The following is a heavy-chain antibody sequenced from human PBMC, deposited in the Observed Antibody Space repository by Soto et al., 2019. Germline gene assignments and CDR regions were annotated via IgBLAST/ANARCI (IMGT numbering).Heavy chain of an antibody. J-gene: IGHJ3*02. CDR1: GYTFTGYY. D-gene: IGHD5-12*01. V-gene: IGHV1-2*04. CDR3: ARDAAGMATAYAFDI. Sequence: ASVKVSCKASGYTFTGYYMHWVRQAPGQGLEWMGWINPNSGGTNYAQKFQGWVTMTRDTSISTAYMELSRLRSDDTAVYYCARDAAGMATAYAFDIWGQGTMVTVSS. CDR2: INPNSGGT.